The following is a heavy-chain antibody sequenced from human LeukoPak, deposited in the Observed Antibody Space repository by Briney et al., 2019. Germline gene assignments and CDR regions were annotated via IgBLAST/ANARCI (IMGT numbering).Heavy chain of an antibody. CDR1: GYSFTSYW. V-gene: IGHV5-51*01. CDR2: IYPGDSDT. CDR3: ARLDGSGSYLSDNWFDP. D-gene: IGHD3-10*01. J-gene: IGHJ5*02. Sequence: GESLKVSCKDPGYSFTSYWIGWVRQMPGKGLEWMGIIYPGDSDTRYSPSSQGQVTISADKSINTAYLQWSSLEASDTAMYYCARLDGSGSYLSDNWFDPWGQGTLVTVSS.